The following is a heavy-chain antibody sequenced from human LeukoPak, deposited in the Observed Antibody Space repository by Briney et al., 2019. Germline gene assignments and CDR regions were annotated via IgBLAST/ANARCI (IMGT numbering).Heavy chain of an antibody. CDR2: ISSSGSTI. CDR1: GFTFSSYE. CDR3: AREAGGPDSSLDY. V-gene: IGHV3-48*03. J-gene: IGHJ4*02. Sequence: GGSLRLSCAASGFTFSSYEMNWVRQAPGKGLEWVSYISSSGSTIYYADSVKGRFTISRDNAKNSLYLQMNSLRAEDTAVYYCAREAGGPDSSLDYWGQGTLVTVSS. D-gene: IGHD3-10*01.